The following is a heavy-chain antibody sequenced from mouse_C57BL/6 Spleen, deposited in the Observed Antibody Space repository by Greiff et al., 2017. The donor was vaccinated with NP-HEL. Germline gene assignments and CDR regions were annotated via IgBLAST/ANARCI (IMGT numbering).Heavy chain of an antibody. D-gene: IGHD4-1*01. J-gene: IGHJ2*01. V-gene: IGHV5-9-1*02. Sequence: LVESGEGLVKPGGSLKLSCAASGFTFSSYAMSWVRQTPEKRLEWVAYISSGGDYIYYADTVKGRFTISRDNARNTLYLQMSSLKSEDTAMYYCTRVSLTGYYFDYWGQGTTLTVSS. CDR2: ISSGGDYI. CDR3: TRVSLTGYYFDY. CDR1: GFTFSSYA.